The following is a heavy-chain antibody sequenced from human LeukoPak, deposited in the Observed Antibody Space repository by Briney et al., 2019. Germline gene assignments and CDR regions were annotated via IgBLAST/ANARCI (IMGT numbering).Heavy chain of an antibody. Sequence: PGGSLRLSCAASGFTFSTYAMHWVRQAPGKGLEWVAVISYDGSNKYYADSVEGRFTISRDNSKNTLYLQMNSLRAEDTAVYYCARDQGGYSYGSFDYWGQGTLVTVSS. CDR2: ISYDGSNK. D-gene: IGHD5-18*01. CDR1: GFTFSTYA. CDR3: ARDQGGYSYGSFDY. V-gene: IGHV3-30*04. J-gene: IGHJ4*02.